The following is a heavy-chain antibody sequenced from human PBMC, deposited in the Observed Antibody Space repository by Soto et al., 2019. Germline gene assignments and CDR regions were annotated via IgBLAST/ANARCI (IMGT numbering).Heavy chain of an antibody. CDR2: IIPIFGIP. D-gene: IGHD2-21*02. CDR3: ASDLWGYCGVDCYPLDV. Sequence: SVKVSCKASRGTFIRYSITWVRQAPGHGLEWVGRIIPIFGIPSYAQKFQGRVTITADESTSTAYMELSSLRTDDTAVYYCASDLWGYCGVDCYPLDVWGQGTTVTVSS. J-gene: IGHJ6*02. V-gene: IGHV1-69*13. CDR1: RGTFIRYS.